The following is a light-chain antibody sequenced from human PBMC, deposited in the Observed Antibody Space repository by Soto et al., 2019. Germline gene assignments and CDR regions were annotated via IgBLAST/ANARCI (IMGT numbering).Light chain of an antibody. Sequence: DIQMTQSPSSVSASVGDRLTITCRASRDISNSLAWYQQKPGKAPNLLLRGASSLHCGVPSRFSSGGAGTEYTLTISSLQPEDFATYYCQQTSAFPRTFGQGTKVDVK. CDR1: RDISNS. J-gene: IGKJ1*01. CDR2: GAS. CDR3: QQTSAFPRT. V-gene: IGKV1-12*01.